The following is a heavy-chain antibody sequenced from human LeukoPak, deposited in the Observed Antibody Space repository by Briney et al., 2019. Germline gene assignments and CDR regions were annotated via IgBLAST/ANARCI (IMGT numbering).Heavy chain of an antibody. CDR2: IIPIFGTA. Sequence: ASVKVSCKASGGTFSSYAISWVRQAPGQGLEWMGGIIPIFGTANYAQKFQGRVTFTADESTSTAYMELNSLRSEDTAVCYCARNFLFDLYEALGGGDTFDIWGQGTMVTVSS. J-gene: IGHJ3*02. V-gene: IGHV1-69*13. D-gene: IGHD3-16*01. CDR3: ARNFLFDLYEALGGGDTFDI. CDR1: GGTFSSYA.